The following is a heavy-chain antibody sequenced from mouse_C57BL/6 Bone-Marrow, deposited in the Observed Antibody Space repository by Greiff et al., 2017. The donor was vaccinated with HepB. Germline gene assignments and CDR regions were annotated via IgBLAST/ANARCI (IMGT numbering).Heavy chain of an antibody. J-gene: IGHJ2*01. Sequence: EVQLQQSGPGLVKPSQSLSLTCSVTGYSITSGYYWNWIRQFPGNKLEWMGYISYDGSNNYNPSLKNRISITRDTSTNQFFLKLNSVTTEDTATYYCDRIGNYRDYWGQGTTLTVSS. CDR1: GYSITSGYY. CDR2: ISYDGSN. V-gene: IGHV3-6*01. CDR3: DRIGNYRDY. D-gene: IGHD2-1*01.